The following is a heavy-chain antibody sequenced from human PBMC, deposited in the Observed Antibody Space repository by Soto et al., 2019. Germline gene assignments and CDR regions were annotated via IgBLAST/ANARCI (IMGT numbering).Heavy chain of an antibody. V-gene: IGHV3-48*03. CDR1: GFTFSSYE. CDR3: ARILGSGMDV. Sequence: GSSLRLSCSASGFTFSSYEMNWVRQAPGKGLEWVSYISSSGSSTDYADSVKGRFTISRDNAKNSLYLQMNSLRAEDTAVYCCARILGSGMDVWGQGTTVTVSS. CDR2: ISSSGSST. J-gene: IGHJ6*02.